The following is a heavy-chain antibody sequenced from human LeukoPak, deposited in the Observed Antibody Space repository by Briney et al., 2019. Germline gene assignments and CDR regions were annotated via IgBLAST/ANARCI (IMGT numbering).Heavy chain of an antibody. Sequence: GGSLRLSCAASGFTFSSYAMSWVRQAPGKGLEWVSAISGSGGSTYYADSVKGRFTISRDNSKNTLYLQMNSLRAEDTAVYYSAKDLSSWTVSEWGQGTLVTVSS. CDR1: GFTFSSYA. J-gene: IGHJ4*02. CDR2: ISGSGGST. V-gene: IGHV3-23*01. D-gene: IGHD2-2*01. CDR3: AKDLSSWTVSE.